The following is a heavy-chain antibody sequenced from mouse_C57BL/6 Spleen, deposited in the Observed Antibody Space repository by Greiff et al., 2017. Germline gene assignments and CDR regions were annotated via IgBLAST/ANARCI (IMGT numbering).Heavy chain of an antibody. V-gene: IGHV1-62-2*01. CDR2: FYPGSGSI. CDR3: ARHEGDYDYDYYAMDY. Sequence: QVQLQQSGAELVKPGASVKLSCKASGYTFTEYTIHWVKQRSGQGLEWIGWFYPGSGSIKYNEKFKDTATLTADKSSSTVYMELSRLTSEDSAVYFCARHEGDYDYDYYAMDYWGQGTSVTVSS. CDR1: GYTFTEYT. D-gene: IGHD2-4*01. J-gene: IGHJ4*01.